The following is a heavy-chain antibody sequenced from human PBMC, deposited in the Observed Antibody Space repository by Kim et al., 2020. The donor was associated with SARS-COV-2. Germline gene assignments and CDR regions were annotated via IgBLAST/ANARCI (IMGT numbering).Heavy chain of an antibody. V-gene: IGHV3-21*01. CDR2: ISSSSSYI. Sequence: GGSLRLSCAASGFTFSSYSMNWVRQAPGKGLEWVSSISSSSSYIYYADSVKGRFTISRDNAKNSLYLQMNSLRAEDTAVYYCARSYDSSGYLWGTNYYGMDVWGQGTTVTVSS. CDR1: GFTFSSYS. D-gene: IGHD3-22*01. CDR3: ARSYDSSGYLWGTNYYGMDV. J-gene: IGHJ6*02.